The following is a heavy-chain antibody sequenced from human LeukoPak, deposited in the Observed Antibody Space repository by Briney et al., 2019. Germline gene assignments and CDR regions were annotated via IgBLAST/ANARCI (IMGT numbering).Heavy chain of an antibody. CDR3: ARDAHYYGSGSYYRAFDY. D-gene: IGHD3-10*01. V-gene: IGHV4-34*01. Sequence: SETLSLTCAVYGGSFSGYYWSWIRQPPGKGLEWIGEINHSGSTNYNPSLKSRVTISVDTSKNQFSLKLSSVTAADTAVYYCARDAHYYGSGSYYRAFDYWGQGTLATVSS. CDR2: INHSGST. CDR1: GGSFSGYY. J-gene: IGHJ4*02.